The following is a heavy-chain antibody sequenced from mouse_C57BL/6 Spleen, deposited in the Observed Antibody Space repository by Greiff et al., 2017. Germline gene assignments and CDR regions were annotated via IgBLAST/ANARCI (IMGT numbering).Heavy chain of an antibody. D-gene: IGHD1-1*01. V-gene: IGHV1-50*01. CDR1: GYTFTSYW. J-gene: IGHJ3*01. Sequence: VQLQQPGAELVKPGASVKLSCKASGYTFTSYWMQWVKQRPGPGLEWIGEIAPSDSYTNYNQKFKGKATLTVDPSSSTAYMQLNSLTSEYSAVYYCARRGHYSWFAYGGQGTLVTVSA. CDR3: ARRGHYSWFAY. CDR2: IAPSDSYT.